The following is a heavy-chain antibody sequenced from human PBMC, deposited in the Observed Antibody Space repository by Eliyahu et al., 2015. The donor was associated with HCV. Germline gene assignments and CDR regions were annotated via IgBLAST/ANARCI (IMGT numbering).Heavy chain of an antibody. V-gene: IGHV4-59*01. D-gene: IGHD4-23*01. CDR2: IYYSGST. CDR3: ARVVAYGGNSDWYFDL. J-gene: IGHJ2*01. Sequence: QVQLQESGPGLVKPSETLXLTCPVSGXSISSYYWSWIRQPPGKXLEWIGYIYYSGSTNYHPPLKSRVTISVDTSKNQFSLKLSSVTAADTAVYYCARVVAYGGNSDWYFDLWGRGTLVTVSS. CDR1: GXSISSYY.